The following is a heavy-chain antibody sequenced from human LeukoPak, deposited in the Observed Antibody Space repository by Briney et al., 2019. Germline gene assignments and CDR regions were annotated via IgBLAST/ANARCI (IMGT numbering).Heavy chain of an antibody. D-gene: IGHD4-17*01. Sequence: PSETLSLTCTVSGGSISSSSYYWGWIRQPPGKGLEWIGSIYYSGSTYYNPSLKSRVTISVDTSKNQFSLKLSSVTAADTAVYYCASRQNRDYGSLYYYYGMDVWGQGTTVTVSS. CDR3: ASRQNRDYGSLYYYYGMDV. J-gene: IGHJ6*02. V-gene: IGHV4-39*01. CDR1: GGSISSSSYY. CDR2: IYYSGST.